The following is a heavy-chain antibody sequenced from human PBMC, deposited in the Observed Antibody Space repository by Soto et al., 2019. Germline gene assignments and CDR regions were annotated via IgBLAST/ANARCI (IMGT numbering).Heavy chain of an antibody. D-gene: IGHD3-3*01. CDR3: ARQPHQGRITICGVVPHX. CDR2: IYYSGST. V-gene: IGHV4-39*01. CDR1: GGSISSSSYY. Sequence: PSETLSLTCTVSGGSISSSSYYWGWIRQPPGKGLELIGSIYYSGSTYYNPSLKSRVTISVDTSKNQFSLKLSSVTAADTAVYYCARQPHQGRITICGVVPHXWGQGTLVTVSX. J-gene: IGHJ4*02.